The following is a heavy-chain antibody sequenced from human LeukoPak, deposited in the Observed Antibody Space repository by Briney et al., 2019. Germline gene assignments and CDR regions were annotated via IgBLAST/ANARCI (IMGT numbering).Heavy chain of an antibody. V-gene: IGHV4-39*01. CDR1: GGSISSSTYY. CDR2: IYYSGST. CDR3: AIQPRQFDY. Sequence: PSETLSLTCTVYGGSISSSTYYWGWIRQPPGKGLEWIGSIYYSGSTSYNPSLKSRVTISVDTSKNQFSLKLSSVSAADTAVYYCAIQPRQFDYWGQGTLVTVSS. J-gene: IGHJ4*02.